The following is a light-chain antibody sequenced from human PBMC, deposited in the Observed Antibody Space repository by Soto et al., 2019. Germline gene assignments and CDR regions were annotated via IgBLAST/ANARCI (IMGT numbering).Light chain of an antibody. V-gene: IGLV2-14*01. Sequence: ALTQPASVSGSPGQSVTISCTGTSSDVGAYKYVSWYQQHPGKAPKLMIYEVSNRPSGVSNRFSGSKSGNTASLTISGLQADDEADYYCNSYAGSSTRFVFGTGTQLTVL. CDR3: NSYAGSSTRFV. CDR2: EVS. CDR1: SSDVGAYKY. J-gene: IGLJ7*01.